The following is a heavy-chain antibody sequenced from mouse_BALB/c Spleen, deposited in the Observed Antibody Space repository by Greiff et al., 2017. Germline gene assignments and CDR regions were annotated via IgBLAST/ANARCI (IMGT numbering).Heavy chain of an antibody. CDR3: AREGTTRWYFDV. CDR1: GYTFTDYA. Sequence: QVQLKESGAELVRPGVSVKISCKGSGYTFTDYAMHWVKQSHAKSLEWIGVISTYYGDASYNQKFKGKATMTVDKSSSTAYMELARLTSEDSAIYYCAREGTTRWYFDVWGAGTTVTVSS. CDR2: ISTYYGDA. J-gene: IGHJ1*01. V-gene: IGHV1S137*01. D-gene: IGHD1-1*01.